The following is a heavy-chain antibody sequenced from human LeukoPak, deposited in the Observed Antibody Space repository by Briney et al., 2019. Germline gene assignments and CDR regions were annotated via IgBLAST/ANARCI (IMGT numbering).Heavy chain of an antibody. CDR1: GFTFSSYW. CDR3: ARGWEYTSPTNSTFDS. J-gene: IGHJ4*02. CDR2: IKQDGSEK. D-gene: IGHD6-6*01. V-gene: IGHV3-7*01. Sequence: GGSLRLSCAASGFTFSSYWMSWVRQAPGKGLEWVANIKQDGSEKHYVDSVKGRFTISRDNAKKSLFLHMYSLRVEDTAVNYCARGWEYTSPTNSTFDSGGQGTLVTV.